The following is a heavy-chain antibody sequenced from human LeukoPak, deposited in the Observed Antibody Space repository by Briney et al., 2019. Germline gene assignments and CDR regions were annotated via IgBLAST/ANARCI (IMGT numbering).Heavy chain of an antibody. CDR3: ARKGGTRGPLNF. Sequence: PGESLRLSCAASGFTFSNYWMSWVRQAPGKGLEWVANINQDRSETYYVDSVKGRFTITTDNAKNSLFLQMNSLIADDTAVYYCARKGGTRGPLNFGGQGTRVTVSS. D-gene: IGHD2-8*01. CDR1: GFTFSNYW. J-gene: IGHJ4*02. V-gene: IGHV3-7*01. CDR2: INQDRSET.